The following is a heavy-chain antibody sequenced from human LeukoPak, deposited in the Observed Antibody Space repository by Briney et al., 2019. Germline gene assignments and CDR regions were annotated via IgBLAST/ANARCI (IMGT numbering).Heavy chain of an antibody. J-gene: IGHJ4*02. V-gene: IGHV3-30-3*01. CDR3: ARIFIGSLYGGHFDY. CDR1: GFTFSSYA. CDR2: ISYDGSNK. D-gene: IGHD4-23*01. Sequence: QAGGSLRLSCAASGFTFSSYAMPWVRQAPGKGLEWVAVISYDGSNKYYADSVKGRFTISRDNSKNTLYLQMNSLRAEDTAVYYCARIFIGSLYGGHFDYWGQGTLVTVSS.